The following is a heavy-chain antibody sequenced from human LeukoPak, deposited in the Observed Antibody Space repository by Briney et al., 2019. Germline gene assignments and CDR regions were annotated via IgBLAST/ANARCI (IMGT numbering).Heavy chain of an antibody. CDR3: ARVDTKSYGSAYMDV. J-gene: IGHJ6*03. D-gene: IGHD3-10*01. V-gene: IGHV3-48*04. Sequence: GGSLRLSCAASGLSFGGFSLNWFARAPGKALKGASNISFTSGTIYYADSVKGRFTVSRDNAKNSSFLQLDVLRAEDTAVYYCARVDTKSYGSAYMDVWGSGTTVTVSS. CDR2: ISFTSGTI. CDR1: GLSFGGFS.